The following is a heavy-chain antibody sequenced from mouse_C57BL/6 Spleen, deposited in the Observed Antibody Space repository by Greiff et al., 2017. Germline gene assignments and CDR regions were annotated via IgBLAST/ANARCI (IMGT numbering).Heavy chain of an antibody. V-gene: IGHV2-2*01. CDR1: GFSLTSYG. J-gene: IGHJ2*01. CDR3: ATYYDYDGRGFDY. Sequence: QVQLQQSGPGLVQPSQSLSITCTVSGFSLTSYGVHWVRQSPGKGLEWLGVIWSGGSTDYNAAFISRLGISKDNSKSQVFFKMNSLQADDTAIYYCATYYDYDGRGFDYWGQGTTLTVSS. CDR2: IWSGGST. D-gene: IGHD2-4*01.